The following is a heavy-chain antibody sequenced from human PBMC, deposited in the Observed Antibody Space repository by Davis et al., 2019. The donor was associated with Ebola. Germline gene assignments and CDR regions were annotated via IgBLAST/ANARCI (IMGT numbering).Heavy chain of an antibody. CDR1: GFSFSSYG. D-gene: IGHD5-24*01. CDR3: AKPEMGTTGEMNY. J-gene: IGHJ4*02. V-gene: IGHV3-30*18. CDR2: ISYDGSNK. Sequence: GESLKISCAASGFSFSSYGMHWLRQAPGKGLEWVAVISYDGSNKYYADSVRGRFTISRDSPKNTLYLQMNSLRAEDTAMYYCAKPEMGTTGEMNYWGQGPLVTVSA.